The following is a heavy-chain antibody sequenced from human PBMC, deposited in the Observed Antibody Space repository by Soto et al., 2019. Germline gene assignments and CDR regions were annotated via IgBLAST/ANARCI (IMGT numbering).Heavy chain of an antibody. D-gene: IGHD3-22*01. J-gene: IGHJ5*02. V-gene: IGHV4-31*03. Sequence: SETLSLTCTVSGGSISSGGYYWSWIRQRPGKGLEWIAYIYYDGSTYYNPSLKSRVTISVDTSNNQFSLKLSSVTAADTAVYYCARYYFDSSDYSNWFDPWGQGTLVTVSS. CDR3: ARYYFDSSDYSNWFDP. CDR1: GGSISSGGYY. CDR2: IYYDGST.